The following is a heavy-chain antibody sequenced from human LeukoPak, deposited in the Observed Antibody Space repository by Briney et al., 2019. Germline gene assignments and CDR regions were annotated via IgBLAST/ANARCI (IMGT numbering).Heavy chain of an antibody. D-gene: IGHD6-19*01. CDR2: IYSGGST. V-gene: IGHV3-53*01. Sequence: PSGSLRLSCAASGFTVSSNYRSWVRQAPGKGLEWVSVIYSGGSTYYAASVKGRFTISRDNSKNTLYLQMNSLRAEDTAVYYCARDTGYSSGFDYWGQGTLVTVSS. CDR1: GFTVSSNY. J-gene: IGHJ4*02. CDR3: ARDTGYSSGFDY.